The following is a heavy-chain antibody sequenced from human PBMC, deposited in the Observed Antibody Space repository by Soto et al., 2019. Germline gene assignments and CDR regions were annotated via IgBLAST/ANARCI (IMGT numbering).Heavy chain of an antibody. Sequence: KTSETLSLTCTVSGGSISSYYWSWIRQPPGKGLEWIGYIYYSGSTNYNPSLKSRVTISVDTSKNQFSLKLSSVTAADTAVYYCARVPEGRYCTNGVCYTPHFDYWGQGTLVTVSS. V-gene: IGHV4-59*01. CDR2: IYYSGST. CDR1: GGSISSYY. D-gene: IGHD2-8*01. CDR3: ARVPEGRYCTNGVCYTPHFDY. J-gene: IGHJ4*02.